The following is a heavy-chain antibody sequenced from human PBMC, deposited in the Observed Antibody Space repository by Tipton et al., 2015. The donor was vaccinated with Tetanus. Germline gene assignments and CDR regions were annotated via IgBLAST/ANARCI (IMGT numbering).Heavy chain of an antibody. Sequence: QVQLVQSGAEVKPSETLSLTCTVSGGSVSSGSYYWSWIRQPPGKGLEWIGYIYYSGSTNYNPSLKSRVTISVDTSKNQFSLKLSSVTAADTAVYYCARGGFGEFPDYWGQGTLVTVSS. CDR1: GGSVSSGSYY. D-gene: IGHD3-10*01. J-gene: IGHJ4*02. V-gene: IGHV4-61*01. CDR2: IYYSGST. CDR3: ARGGFGEFPDY.